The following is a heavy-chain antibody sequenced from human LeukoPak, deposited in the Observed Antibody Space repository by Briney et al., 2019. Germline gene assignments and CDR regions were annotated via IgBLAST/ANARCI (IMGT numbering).Heavy chain of an antibody. V-gene: IGHV1-69*13. CDR2: IIPIFGTA. CDR3: ASGDDILTSIDY. J-gene: IGHJ4*02. CDR1: GYTFTSYG. Sequence: ASVKVSCKASGYTFTSYGISWVRQAPGQGLEWMGGIIPIFGTANYAQKFQGRVTITADESTSTAYMELSSLRSEDTAVYYCASGDDILTSIDYWGQGTLVTVSS. D-gene: IGHD3-9*01.